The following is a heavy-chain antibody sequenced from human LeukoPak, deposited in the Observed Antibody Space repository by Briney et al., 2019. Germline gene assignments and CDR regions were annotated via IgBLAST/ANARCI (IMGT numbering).Heavy chain of an antibody. Sequence: PSETLSLTCTVSGGSISSYYWSWIRQPPGKGLEWIGYIYYSGSTNYNPSLKSRVTISVDTSKNQFSLKLSSVTAADTAVYYCARVLSGSSYYYMDVWGKGTTVTVSS. D-gene: IGHD6-6*01. CDR1: GGSISSYY. J-gene: IGHJ6*03. V-gene: IGHV4-59*01. CDR3: ARVLSGSSYYYMDV. CDR2: IYYSGST.